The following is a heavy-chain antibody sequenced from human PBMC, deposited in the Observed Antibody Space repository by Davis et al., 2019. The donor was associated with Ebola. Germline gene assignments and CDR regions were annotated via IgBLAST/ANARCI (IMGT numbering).Heavy chain of an antibody. CDR2: MNPNSGNT. D-gene: IGHD2-2*02. J-gene: IGHJ5*02. V-gene: IGHV1-8*01. CDR1: GYTFTSYD. Sequence: ASVKVSCKASGYTFTSYDINWVRQATGQGLEWMGWMNPNSGNTGYAQKFQGRVTMTRNTSISTAYMELSSLRSEDTAVYYCARGKRCSSTSCYRWSYWFDPWGQGTLVTVSS. CDR3: ARGKRCSSTSCYRWSYWFDP.